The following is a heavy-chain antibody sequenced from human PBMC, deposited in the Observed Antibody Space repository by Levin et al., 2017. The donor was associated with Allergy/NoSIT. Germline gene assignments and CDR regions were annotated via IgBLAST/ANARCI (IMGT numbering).Heavy chain of an antibody. CDR1: GFTFSSYG. V-gene: IGHV3-33*01. CDR3: AREGSGYCSGGSCYFDY. Sequence: GESLKISCAASGFTFSSYGMHWVRQAPGKGLEWVAVIWYDGSNKYYADSVKGRFTISRDNSKNTLYLQMNSLRAEDTAVYYCAREGSGYCSGGSCYFDYWGQGTLVTVSS. D-gene: IGHD2-15*01. CDR2: IWYDGSNK. J-gene: IGHJ4*02.